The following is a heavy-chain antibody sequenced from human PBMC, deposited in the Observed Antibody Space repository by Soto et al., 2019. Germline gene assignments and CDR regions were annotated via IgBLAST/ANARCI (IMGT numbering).Heavy chain of an antibody. J-gene: IGHJ5*02. CDR1: GGSISSYY. CDR2: IYYSGST. D-gene: IGHD2-15*01. CDR3: ARLMARYCSGGSCPLEYNWFGP. V-gene: IGHV4-59*08. Sequence: SETLSLTCTVSGGSISSYYWSWIRQPPGKGLEWIGYIYYSGSTNYNPSLKSRVTISVDTSKNQFSLKLSSVTAADTAVYYCARLMARYCSGGSCPLEYNWFGPWGQGTLVTVSS.